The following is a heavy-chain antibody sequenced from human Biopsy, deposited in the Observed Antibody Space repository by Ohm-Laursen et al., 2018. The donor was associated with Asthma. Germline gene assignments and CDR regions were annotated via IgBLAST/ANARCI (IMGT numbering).Heavy chain of an antibody. CDR3: ARVPTTLRYFDL. D-gene: IGHD2-15*01. CDR2: ISYSGST. CDR1: GGSVSSGSYY. J-gene: IGHJ2*01. Sequence: SDTLSLTCTVSGGSVSSGSYYWRWIRQPPGKGPAWGSYISYSGSTDYNPSLKSRLTISMDTSKNQFFLKLSSVTAADTAVYYCARVPTTLRYFDLWGRGTLVTVSS. V-gene: IGHV4-61*01.